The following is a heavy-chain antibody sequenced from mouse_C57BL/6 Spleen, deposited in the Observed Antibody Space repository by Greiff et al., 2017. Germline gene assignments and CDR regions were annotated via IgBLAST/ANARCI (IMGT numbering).Heavy chain of an antibody. CDR1: GFTFSDYG. CDR3: ASTVVAPYAMDY. CDR2: ISSGSSTI. V-gene: IGHV5-17*01. Sequence: VQLKESGGGLVKPGGSLKLSCAASGFTFSDYGMHWVRQAPEKGLEWVAYISSGSSTIYYADTVKGRFTISRDNAKNTLFLQMTSLRSEDTAMYYCASTVVAPYAMDYWGQGTSVTVSS. D-gene: IGHD1-1*01. J-gene: IGHJ4*01.